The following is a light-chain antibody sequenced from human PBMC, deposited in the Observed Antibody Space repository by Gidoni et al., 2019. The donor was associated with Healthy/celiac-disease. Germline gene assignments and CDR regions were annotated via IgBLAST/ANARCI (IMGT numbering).Light chain of an antibody. CDR1: QSVLYSSNNKNY. CDR3: QQYYSTPYT. Sequence: DIVMTQSPDSLAVSPGERATINCKSSQSVLYSSNNKNYLAWYQQKPGPPPKLLIYWASTRDSGVPDRFSGSGSGTDFTLTISSLQAEDVAVYYCQQYYSTPYTFGQGTKLEIK. V-gene: IGKV4-1*01. CDR2: WAS. J-gene: IGKJ2*01.